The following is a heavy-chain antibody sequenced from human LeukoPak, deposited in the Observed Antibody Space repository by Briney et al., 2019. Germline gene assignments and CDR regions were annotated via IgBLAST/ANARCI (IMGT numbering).Heavy chain of an antibody. D-gene: IGHD1-14*01. V-gene: IGHV3-21*06. CDR3: ATETNGRHYDY. CDR1: GLTFSTSG. Sequence: GGSLRLSCTASGLTFSTSGFNWVRQAPGKGLEWVASIGPTGSDRYHADSIKGRFTISRDNANNFLYLQMNSLRAEDTAVYYCATETNGRHYDYWGQGTLLTVSP. J-gene: IGHJ4*02. CDR2: IGPTGSDR.